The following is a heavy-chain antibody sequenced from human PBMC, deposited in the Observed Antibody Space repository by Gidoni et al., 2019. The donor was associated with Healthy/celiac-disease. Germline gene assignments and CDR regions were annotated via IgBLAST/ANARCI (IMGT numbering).Heavy chain of an antibody. CDR3: ARSIEVAGTSLDY. CDR2: IYPSDSDT. Sequence: EVQLVQCGAEVKEPGESLNISCKVSGSSITSYWIGGVSQMPGKGLEWMGIIYPSDSDTIYSPSFQGQVTTSADKSISTAYLQWSSLKASDTAMYYCARSIEVAGTSLDYWGQGTLVTVSS. D-gene: IGHD6-19*01. J-gene: IGHJ4*02. CDR1: GSSITSYW. V-gene: IGHV5-51*01.